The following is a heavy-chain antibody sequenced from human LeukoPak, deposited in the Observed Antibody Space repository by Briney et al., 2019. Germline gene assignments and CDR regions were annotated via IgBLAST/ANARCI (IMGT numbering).Heavy chain of an antibody. CDR3: ARHDGLGYCSSTSCYGVGAFDI. J-gene: IGHJ3*02. CDR2: ISAYNGNT. V-gene: IGHV1-18*01. Sequence: ASVKVSCKASGYTFTSYGISWVRQAPGRGLEWMGWISAYNGNTNYAQKLQGRVTMTTDTSTSTAYMELRSLRSDDTTVYYCARHDGLGYCSSTSCYGVGAFDIWGQGTMVTVSS. CDR1: GYTFTSYG. D-gene: IGHD2-2*01.